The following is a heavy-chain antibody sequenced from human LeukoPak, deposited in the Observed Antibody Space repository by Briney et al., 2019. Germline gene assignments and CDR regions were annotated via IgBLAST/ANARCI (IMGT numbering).Heavy chain of an antibody. V-gene: IGHV4-30-4*01. D-gene: IGHD6-19*01. CDR1: GGSISSGDYY. CDR3: ARDHSSGWYFWFDP. J-gene: IGHJ5*02. Sequence: SETLSLTCTVSGGSISSGDYYWSWIRQPPGKGLEWIGYIYYSGSTYYNPSLKSRVTISVDTSKNQFSLKLSSVTAADTAVYYCARDHSSGWYFWFDPWGQGTLVTVSS. CDR2: IYYSGST.